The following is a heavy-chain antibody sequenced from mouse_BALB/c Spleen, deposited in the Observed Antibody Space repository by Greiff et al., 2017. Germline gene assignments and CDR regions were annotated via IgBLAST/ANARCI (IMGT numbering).Heavy chain of an antibody. V-gene: IGHV2-2*02. CDR2: IWSGGST. Sequence: QVQLQQSGPGLVQPSQSLSITCTVSGFSLTSYGVHWVRQSPGKGLEWLGVIWSGGSTDYNAAFISRLSISKDNSKSQVFFKMNSLQANDTAIYYCATPRGGAMDYWGQGTSVTVSS. CDR1: GFSLTSYG. CDR3: ATPRGGAMDY. J-gene: IGHJ4*01.